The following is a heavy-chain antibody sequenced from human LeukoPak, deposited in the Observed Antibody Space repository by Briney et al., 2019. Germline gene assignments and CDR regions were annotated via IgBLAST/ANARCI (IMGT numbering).Heavy chain of an antibody. J-gene: IGHJ6*04. Sequence: SETLSLTCAVSGGSISSSNWWSWVRQPPGKGLEWIGEIYHSGSTNYNPSLKSRVTISVDKSKNQFSLKLSSVTAADTAVYYCASSLYSNGWYTNYYYGMDVWGKGTTVTVSS. V-gene: IGHV4-4*02. D-gene: IGHD6-19*01. CDR2: IYHSGST. CDR1: GGSISSSNW. CDR3: ASSLYSNGWYTNYYYGMDV.